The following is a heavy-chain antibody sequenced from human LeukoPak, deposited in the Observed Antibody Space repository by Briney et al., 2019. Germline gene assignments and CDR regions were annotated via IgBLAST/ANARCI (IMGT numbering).Heavy chain of an antibody. CDR2: ISYSGSN. CDR1: GGSVSSDSYY. J-gene: IGHJ4*02. V-gene: IGHV4-61*01. CDR3: ARQSSRWYVFDV. D-gene: IGHD6-13*01. Sequence: PSETLSLTCTVSGGSVSSDSYYWSWIRQPPGKGLEWIGYISYSGSNDYNPSLKSRVTISVDTSKNQFSLKLSSVTAADTALYYCARQSSRWYVFDVWGQGTLVTVSS.